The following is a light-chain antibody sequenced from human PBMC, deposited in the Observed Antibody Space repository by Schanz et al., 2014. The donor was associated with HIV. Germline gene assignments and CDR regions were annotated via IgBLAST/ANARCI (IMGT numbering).Light chain of an antibody. CDR3: CSYAGSSTLVV. CDR2: YFT. CDR1: SGDVGRYDY. V-gene: IGLV2-14*03. Sequence: QSALTQPASVSGSLGQSITISCTGTSGDVGRYDYVSWYQQHPGQAPKLLIYYFTYRPSGISNRFSGSKSGYTASLTISGLQAEDEADYYCCSYAGSSTLVVFGGGTKLTVL. J-gene: IGLJ2*01.